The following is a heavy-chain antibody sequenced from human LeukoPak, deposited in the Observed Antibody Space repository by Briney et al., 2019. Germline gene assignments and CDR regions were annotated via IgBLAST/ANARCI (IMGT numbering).Heavy chain of an antibody. V-gene: IGHV3-30*18. Sequence: GRSLRLSCAASGFTFSSYGMHWVRQAPGKGLEWVVVISYDGSNKYYADSVKGRFTISRDNSKNTLYLQMNSLRGEDTAVYYCAKTPGAINYYFDYWGQGTLVTVSS. D-gene: IGHD2-2*01. J-gene: IGHJ4*02. CDR3: AKTPGAINYYFDY. CDR1: GFTFSSYG. CDR2: ISYDGSNK.